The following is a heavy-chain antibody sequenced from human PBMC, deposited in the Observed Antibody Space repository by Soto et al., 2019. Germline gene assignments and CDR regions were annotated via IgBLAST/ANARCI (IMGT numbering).Heavy chain of an antibody. J-gene: IGHJ1*01. CDR1: GGAFSSYA. CDR3: ARDSDYKIYGSGSYYNTEYFQH. Sequence: SVNVSCKASGGAFSSYAISLVRQAPGQGLEWMGGIIPIFGTANYAQKFQGRVTITADESTSTAYMELSSLRSEDTAVYYCARDSDYKIYGSGSYYNTEYFQHWGQGTLVTVSS. D-gene: IGHD3-10*01. CDR2: IIPIFGTA. V-gene: IGHV1-69*13.